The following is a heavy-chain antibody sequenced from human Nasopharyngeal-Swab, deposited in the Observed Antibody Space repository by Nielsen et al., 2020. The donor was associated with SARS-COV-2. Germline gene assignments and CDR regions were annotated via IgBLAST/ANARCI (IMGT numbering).Heavy chain of an antibody. V-gene: IGHV3-64D*06. CDR1: GLSFSSFA. J-gene: IGHJ6*03. CDR3: AKDWRYSYGSYMDV. Sequence: GESLKISCSASGLSFSSFAMHWVRQAPGKGLEYVSNIDSDGGTNFHADSVRGRFTISRDNSKNTLYLQMSSLRLEDTAVYHCAKDWRYSYGSYMDVWGKGTTVTVSS. D-gene: IGHD5-18*01. CDR2: IDSDGGTN.